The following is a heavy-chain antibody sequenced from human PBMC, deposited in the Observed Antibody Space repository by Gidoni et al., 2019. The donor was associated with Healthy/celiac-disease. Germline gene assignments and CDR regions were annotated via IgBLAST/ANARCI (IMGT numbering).Heavy chain of an antibody. V-gene: IGHV3-15*01. CDR3: TSPYWNYVPYGMDV. CDR2: IKSKTDGGTT. D-gene: IGHD1-7*01. J-gene: IGHJ6*02. CDR1: GVTVCTAW. Sequence: EVQLVESGGGLVKPGGSLRLSCAASGVTVCTAWMSWVRQAPGKGLEWVGRIKSKTDGGTTDYAAPVKGRFTISRDDSKNTLYLQMNSLKTEDTAVYYCTSPYWNYVPYGMDVWGQGTTVTVSS.